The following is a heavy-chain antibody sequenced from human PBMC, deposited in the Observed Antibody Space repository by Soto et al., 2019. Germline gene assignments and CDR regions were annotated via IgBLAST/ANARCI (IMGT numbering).Heavy chain of an antibody. V-gene: IGHV3-7*01. CDR3: ASKQFGGPFDY. CDR1: GFTFSNYW. J-gene: IGHJ4*02. CDR2: IKQDGGEK. Sequence: EVQLVESGGGLVQPGGSLRLSCAASGFTFSNYWMSWVRQAPGKGLEWVANIKQDGGEKNYVDSVKGRSTISRDNAKNSLYLQLNSLRAEDTAVYYCASKQFGGPFDYWGQGTLVIVSS. D-gene: IGHD3-16*01.